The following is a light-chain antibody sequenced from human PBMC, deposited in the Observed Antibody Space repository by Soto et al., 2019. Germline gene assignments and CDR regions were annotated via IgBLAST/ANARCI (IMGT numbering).Light chain of an antibody. V-gene: IGKV3-20*01. CDR2: GAS. J-gene: IGKJ4*01. CDR1: QSVSSSY. Sequence: EIVLTQSPGTLSLSPGERATLSCRASQSVSSSYLAWYQQKPGQAPRLLIYGASIRATGIPDRFSGSGSGTDFTLTISRLEPEDFAVYYRQQYGSSPLTFGGGTKVEIK. CDR3: QQYGSSPLT.